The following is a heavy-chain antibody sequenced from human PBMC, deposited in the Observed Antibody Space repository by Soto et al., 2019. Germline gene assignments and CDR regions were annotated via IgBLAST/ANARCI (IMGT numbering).Heavy chain of an antibody. Sequence: SETLPLTCTASGGSISSNYWSWIRQTPGKGLEWIGDFFYSGTTTYNPSLKSRVIISADTSKNQLSLEVTSVTAADTAMYYCASHSDAFMHYFDYWGQGIRVTVSS. J-gene: IGHJ4*02. V-gene: IGHV4-59*01. D-gene: IGHD5-18*01. CDR3: ASHSDAFMHYFDY. CDR2: FFYSGTT. CDR1: GGSISSNY.